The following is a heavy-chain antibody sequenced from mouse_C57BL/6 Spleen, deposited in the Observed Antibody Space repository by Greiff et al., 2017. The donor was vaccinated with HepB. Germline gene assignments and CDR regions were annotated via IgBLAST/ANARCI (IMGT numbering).Heavy chain of an antibody. J-gene: IGHJ2*01. Sequence: DVQLVESGGDLVKPGGSLKLSCAASGFTFSSYGMSWVRQTPDKRLEWVATISSGGSYTYYPDSVKGRFTISRDNAKNTLYLQMSSLKSEDTAMYYCARHDWDYWGQGTTLTVSS. V-gene: IGHV5-6*01. CDR3: ARHDWDY. CDR1: GFTFSSYG. CDR2: ISSGGSYT. D-gene: IGHD2-13*01.